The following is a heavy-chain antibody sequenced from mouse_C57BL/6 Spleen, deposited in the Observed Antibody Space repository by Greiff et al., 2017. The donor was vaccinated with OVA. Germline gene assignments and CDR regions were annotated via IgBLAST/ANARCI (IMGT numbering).Heavy chain of an antibody. CDR3: ARDLQGGFAY. CDR1: GFTFSSYA. V-gene: IGHV5-4*01. J-gene: IGHJ3*01. Sequence: EVKVVESGGGLVKPGGSLKLSCAASGFTFSSYAMSWVRQTPEKRLEWVATISDGGSYTYYPDNVKGRFTISRDNAKNNLYLQMSHLKSEDTAMYYCARDLQGGFAYWGQGTLVTVSA. CDR2: ISDGGSYT.